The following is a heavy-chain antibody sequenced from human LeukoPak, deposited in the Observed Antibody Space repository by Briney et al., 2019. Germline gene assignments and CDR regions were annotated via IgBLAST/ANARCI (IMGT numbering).Heavy chain of an antibody. D-gene: IGHD3-22*01. V-gene: IGHV1-18*01. CDR3: ARTYSYDSSGYYYGHWFDP. CDR2: ISAYNGNT. CDR1: VYTFTNYG. Sequence: ASVTVSCRSSVYTFTNYGISWVRQAPGQGLEWMGWISAYNGNTNYAQKLQGRDTMTTETSTSTAYMELRSLRSDHTAIYYCARTYSYDSSGYYYGHWFDPWGQGTLVTVSS. J-gene: IGHJ5*02.